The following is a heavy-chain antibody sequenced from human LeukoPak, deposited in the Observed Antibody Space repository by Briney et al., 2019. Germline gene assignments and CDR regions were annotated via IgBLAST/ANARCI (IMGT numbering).Heavy chain of an antibody. CDR3: ANLAVAGTNS. D-gene: IGHD6-19*01. J-gene: IGHJ4*02. CDR2: ISGSGDNT. Sequence: PGGSLRLFCAASGFTFSSYAMSWVRQAPGKGLEWVSGISGSGDNTYYADSVKGRFTISRDNSKNTLYLQMNSLRAEDTAVYYCANLAVAGTNSGGQGTLVTVSS. V-gene: IGHV3-23*01. CDR1: GFTFSSYA.